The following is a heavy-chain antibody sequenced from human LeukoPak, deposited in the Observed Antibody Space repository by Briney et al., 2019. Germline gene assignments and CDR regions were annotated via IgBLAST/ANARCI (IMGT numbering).Heavy chain of an antibody. J-gene: IGHJ4*02. CDR3: TTHSHLSLNY. V-gene: IGHV3-15*01. Sequence: GGSLRLSCAVSGITVTSNYMTWVRQAPGKGLEWVGHLKSKAAGGTTEYAAPVKGRFSMSRDDSKNTLYLQMNSLKTEDTAMYYCTTHSHLSLNYWGQGILVTVSS. CDR2: LKSKAAGGTT. CDR1: GITVTSNY. D-gene: IGHD3-3*02.